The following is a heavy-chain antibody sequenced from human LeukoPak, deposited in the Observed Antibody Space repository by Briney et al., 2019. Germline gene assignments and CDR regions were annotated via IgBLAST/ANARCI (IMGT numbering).Heavy chain of an antibody. V-gene: IGHV3-21*01. Sequence: GGSLRLSCAASGFTFSSYSMNWVRQAPGKGLEWVSSISSSSSYIYYADSVKGRFTISRDNAKNSLYLQMNSLRAEDTAVYYCARALGALAALDIWGQGTMVTVSS. D-gene: IGHD3-16*01. CDR1: GFTFSSYS. CDR3: ARALGALAALDI. J-gene: IGHJ3*02. CDR2: ISSSSSYI.